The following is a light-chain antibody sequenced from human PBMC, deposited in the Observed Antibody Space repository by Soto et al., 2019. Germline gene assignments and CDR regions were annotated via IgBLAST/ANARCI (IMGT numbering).Light chain of an antibody. V-gene: IGKV1-5*01. Sequence: DIQMTQSPSTLSASVGDRVTITCRASQSVTWRLAWYQQQPGKAPNLLIYDASSLESGAPSRFSGSGSGTEFTLTISSLQPDDFATYSCQQYLSYPYTCGQGTKLEIK. CDR1: QSVTWR. J-gene: IGKJ2*01. CDR2: DAS. CDR3: QQYLSYPYT.